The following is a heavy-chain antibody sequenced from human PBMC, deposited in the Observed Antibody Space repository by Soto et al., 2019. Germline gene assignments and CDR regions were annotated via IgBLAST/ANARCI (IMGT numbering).Heavy chain of an antibody. D-gene: IGHD3-22*01. CDR3: AKVPYDSSGYYLLFDY. CDR2: ISGSGGST. V-gene: IGHV3-23*01. J-gene: IGHJ4*02. CDR1: GFTFSSYA. Sequence: RGSLRLSCAASGFTFSSYAMSWVRQAPGKGLEWVSAISGSGGSTYYADSVKGRFTISRDNSKNTLYLQMNSLRAEDTAVYYCAKVPYDSSGYYLLFDYWGQGTLVTVSS.